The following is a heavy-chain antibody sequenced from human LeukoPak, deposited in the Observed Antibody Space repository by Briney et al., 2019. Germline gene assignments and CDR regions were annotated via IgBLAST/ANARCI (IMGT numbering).Heavy chain of an antibody. V-gene: IGHV3-23*01. D-gene: IGHD3-3*01. CDR3: AKDSDFWSGYYNFDY. Sequence: PGGSLRLSCAASGFTFSSYAMSWVRQAPGKGLEWVSAISGSGGSTYYADSVKGRFTISRDKSKNTLYLQMNSLRAEDTAVYYCAKDSDFWSGYYNFDYWGQGTLVTVSS. J-gene: IGHJ4*02. CDR1: GFTFSSYA. CDR2: ISGSGGST.